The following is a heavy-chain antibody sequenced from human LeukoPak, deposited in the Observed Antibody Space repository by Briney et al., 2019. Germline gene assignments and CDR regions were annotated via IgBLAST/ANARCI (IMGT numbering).Heavy chain of an antibody. CDR1: GFTFSSYR. Sequence: PGGSLTLSCAASGFTFSSYRMHWVRHAQGKGLVRVSRIASDGSTIYADSAKGRFPISRDNAKDTVYLQMNSLRVEDTAVYYCIGSGGWPGYWGQGTLVTVSS. V-gene: IGHV3-74*01. CDR2: IASDGST. CDR3: IGSGGWPGY. J-gene: IGHJ4*02. D-gene: IGHD1-26*01.